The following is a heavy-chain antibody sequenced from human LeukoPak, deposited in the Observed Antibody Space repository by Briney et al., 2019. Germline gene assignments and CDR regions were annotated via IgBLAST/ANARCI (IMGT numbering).Heavy chain of an antibody. CDR2: ITSGRTT. J-gene: IGHJ4*02. CDR1: GFTFSSYG. Sequence: GGTLRLSCAASGFTFSSYGMSWVRQAPGKGLEWVSGITSGRTTYYADSVKGRFTFSRDNSKNTLSLQMNSLRAEDTAVYYCAKGPLLWDWGQGTLVTVSS. CDR3: AKGPLLWD. V-gene: IGHV3-23*01. D-gene: IGHD2/OR15-2a*01.